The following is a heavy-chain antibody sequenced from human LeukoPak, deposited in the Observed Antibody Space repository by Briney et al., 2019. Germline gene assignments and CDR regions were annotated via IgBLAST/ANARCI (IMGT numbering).Heavy chain of an antibody. D-gene: IGHD1-26*01. V-gene: IGHV3-48*03. CDR3: AGGDYSGSYFGHAFDI. Sequence: GGSLRLSCAASGFTFRSYEMNWVRQAPGKGLEWVSYISSSGSSIYYADSVKGRFTISRDNAKKSLYLQMNSLRAEDTAVYYCAGGDYSGSYFGHAFDIWGQGTMVTVSS. CDR1: GFTFRSYE. J-gene: IGHJ3*02. CDR2: ISSSGSSI.